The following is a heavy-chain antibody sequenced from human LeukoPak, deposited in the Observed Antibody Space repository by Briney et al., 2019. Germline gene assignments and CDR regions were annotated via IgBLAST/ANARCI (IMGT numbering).Heavy chain of an antibody. Sequence: PSETLSLTCTVSGGSISSYYWSWIRQPPGKGLEWIGYIYYSGSTNYNPSLKSRVTISVDTSKNQFSLKLSSVTAADTAVYYCARHACSGGSCYFFDYWGQGTLVTVS. J-gene: IGHJ4*02. CDR2: IYYSGST. CDR1: GGSISSYY. CDR3: ARHACSGGSCYFFDY. V-gene: IGHV4-59*08. D-gene: IGHD2-15*01.